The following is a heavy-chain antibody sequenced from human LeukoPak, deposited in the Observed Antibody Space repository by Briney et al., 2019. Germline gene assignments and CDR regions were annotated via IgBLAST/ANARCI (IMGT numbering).Heavy chain of an antibody. CDR3: AQVQYSSGWPLVGWFDL. Sequence: ASVKVSCKASGYTFTGYYMHWVRQAPGQGLEWMGGINPNSGGTNYAQKFQGRVTMTRDTSISTAYMELSRLRSDDTAVYYCAQVQYSSGWPLVGWFDLWGQGTLVTVSS. V-gene: IGHV1-2*02. J-gene: IGHJ5*02. D-gene: IGHD6-19*01. CDR1: GYTFTGYY. CDR2: INPNSGGT.